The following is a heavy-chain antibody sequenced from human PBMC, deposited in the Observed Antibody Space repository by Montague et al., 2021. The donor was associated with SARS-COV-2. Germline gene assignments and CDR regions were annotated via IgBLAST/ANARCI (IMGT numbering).Heavy chain of an antibody. CDR1: GFTFSSYA. Sequence: SLRLSCAASGFTFSSYAMHWVRQAPGKGLEWVAVISYDGSNKYYADSVKGRFTISRDNAKKSLYLQMNSLRAEDTAVYYCARDGWEHDPYSSGWNDYYYYYGMDVWGQGTTVTVSS. V-gene: IGHV3-30-3*01. CDR3: ARDGWEHDPYSSGWNDYYYYYGMDV. CDR2: ISYDGSNK. J-gene: IGHJ6*02. D-gene: IGHD6-19*01.